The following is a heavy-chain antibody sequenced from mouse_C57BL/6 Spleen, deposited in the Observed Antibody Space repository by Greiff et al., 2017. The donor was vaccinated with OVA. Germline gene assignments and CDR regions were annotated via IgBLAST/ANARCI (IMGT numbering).Heavy chain of an antibody. CDR3: TPYYGGAGFAY. CDR1: GYTFTDYE. CDR2: IDPETGGT. V-gene: IGHV1-15*01. D-gene: IGHD1-1*01. Sequence: QVQLQQSGAELVRPGASVTLSCKASGYTFTDYEMHWVKQTPVHGLEWIGAIDPETGGTAYNQKFKGKAILTADKSSSTAYMELRSLTSEDSAVYYCTPYYGGAGFAYWGQGTLVTVSA. J-gene: IGHJ3*01.